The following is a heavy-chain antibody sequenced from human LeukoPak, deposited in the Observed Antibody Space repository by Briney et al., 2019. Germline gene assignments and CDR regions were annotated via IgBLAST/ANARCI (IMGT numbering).Heavy chain of an antibody. Sequence: PGGSLRLSCTASGFTFGDYAMSWVRQAPGKGLEWVGFIRSKAYGGTTEYAASVKGRFTISRDDSKSIAYLQMNSLKTEDTAVYYCTRDSAHSYYFDYWGQGTLVTVSS. CDR1: GFTFGDYA. CDR2: IRSKAYGGTT. V-gene: IGHV3-49*04. D-gene: IGHD1-26*01. CDR3: TRDSAHSYYFDY. J-gene: IGHJ4*02.